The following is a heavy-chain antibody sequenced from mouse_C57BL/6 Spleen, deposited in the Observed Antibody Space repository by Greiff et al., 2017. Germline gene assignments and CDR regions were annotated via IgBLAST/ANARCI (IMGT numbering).Heavy chain of an antibody. J-gene: IGHJ1*03. CDR2: INPSNGGT. Sequence: QVQLQQPGTELVKPGASVKLSCKASGYTFTSYWMHWVKQRPGQGLEWIGNINPSNGGTNYNEKFKSKATLTVDKSSSTAYMQLRSLTSEDSAVYYYASTRYFCSSYVDYFDVWGTVTTVTVSS. V-gene: IGHV1-53*01. D-gene: IGHD1-1*01. CDR1: GYTFTSYW. CDR3: ASTRYFCSSYVDYFDV.